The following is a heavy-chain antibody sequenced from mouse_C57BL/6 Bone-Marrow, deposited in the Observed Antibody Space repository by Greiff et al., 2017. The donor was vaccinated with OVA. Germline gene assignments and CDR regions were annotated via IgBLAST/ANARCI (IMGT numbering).Heavy chain of an antibody. J-gene: IGHJ2*01. V-gene: IGHV1-61*01. CDR1: GYTFTSYW. CDR2: IYPSDSET. CDR3: ARWGYYDYDG. Sequence: QVQLKQPGAELVRPGSSVKLSCKASGYTFTSYWMDWVKQRPGQGLEWIGNIYPSDSETHYNQKFKDKATLTVDKSSSTAYMRLSSLTSEDSAVYYCARWGYYDYDGWGQGTTLTVSS. D-gene: IGHD2-4*01.